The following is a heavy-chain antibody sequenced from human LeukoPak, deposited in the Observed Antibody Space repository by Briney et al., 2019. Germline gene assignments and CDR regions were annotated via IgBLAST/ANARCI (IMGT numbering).Heavy chain of an antibody. V-gene: IGHV3-7*01. CDR1: GFTFSNYW. CDR2: INQDGTEK. Sequence: GGSLRLSCAASGFTFSNYWMSWLREAPGKGLEWVANINQDGTEKYYMDSVKGRFTISRDNAKNSLHLQMDSLRVEDTAIYYCARKYSWGQGILVTVSS. J-gene: IGHJ4*02. CDR3: ARKYS.